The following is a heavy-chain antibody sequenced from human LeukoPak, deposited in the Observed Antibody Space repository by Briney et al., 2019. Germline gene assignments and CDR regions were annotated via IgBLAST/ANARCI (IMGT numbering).Heavy chain of an antibody. D-gene: IGHD1-26*01. J-gene: IGHJ4*02. CDR2: ISGSGGST. CDR1: GFTFSSYA. Sequence: PGGSLRLSCAASGFTFSSYAMSWVRQAPGKGLEWVSAISGSGGSTYYADSVKGRFTISRDNSKNTLYLQMNSLRAEDTALYYCAKASEVGRGYFDYWGQGTLVTVSS. V-gene: IGHV3-23*01. CDR3: AKASEVGRGYFDY.